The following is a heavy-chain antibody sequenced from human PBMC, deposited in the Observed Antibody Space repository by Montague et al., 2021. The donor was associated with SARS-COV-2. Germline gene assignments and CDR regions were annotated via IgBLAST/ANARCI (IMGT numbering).Heavy chain of an antibody. V-gene: IGHV4-59*08. Sequence: SETLSLTCSVSGGSMSSTYWSWVRQPPGKGLEWIGYIYYSESTNYNPSLKSRVTISVDTSKNQFSLKLSSVTAADTAVYYCARTELRYYDWLLPVYFDYWGQGTLVTVSS. CDR1: GGSMSSTY. CDR3: ARTELRYYDWLLPVYFDY. J-gene: IGHJ4*02. D-gene: IGHD3-9*01. CDR2: IYYSEST.